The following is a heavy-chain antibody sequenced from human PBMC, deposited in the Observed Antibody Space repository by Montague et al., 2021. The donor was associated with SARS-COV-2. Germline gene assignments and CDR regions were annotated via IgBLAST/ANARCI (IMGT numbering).Heavy chain of an antibody. D-gene: IGHD3-22*01. V-gene: IGHV4-39*02. CDR1: GGSMRSSIDY. CDR2: IYYTSGST. J-gene: IGHJ5*02. CDR3: ARGPRITMIVVVITDIWFDP. Sequence: SETLSLTCTVSGGSMRSSIDYWGWIRQPPGKGLESIGNIYYTSGSTFYNPSLKSRVTISIDTSMNRLSLNLTSVTAADMAVYYRARGPRITMIVVVITDIWFDPWGQGTLVTVSS.